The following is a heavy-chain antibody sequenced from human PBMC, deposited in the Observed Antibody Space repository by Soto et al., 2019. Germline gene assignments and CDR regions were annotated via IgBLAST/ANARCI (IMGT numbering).Heavy chain of an antibody. J-gene: IGHJ3*02. Sequence: GASVKVSCKASGYTFTSYGISWVRQAPGQGLEWMGWISAYNGNTNYAQKLQGRVTMTTDTPTSTAYMELRSLRSDDTAVYYCARDHRRYSSGWVDVLNIWGQGTRVTVS. V-gene: IGHV1-18*01. D-gene: IGHD6-19*01. CDR2: ISAYNGNT. CDR1: GYTFTSYG. CDR3: ARDHRRYSSGWVDVLNI.